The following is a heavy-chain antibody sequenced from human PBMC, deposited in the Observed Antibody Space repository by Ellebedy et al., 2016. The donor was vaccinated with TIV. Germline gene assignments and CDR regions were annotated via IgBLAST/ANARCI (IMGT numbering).Heavy chain of an antibody. CDR3: ARVVATITNGIYYFDY. V-gene: IGHV3-66*01. Sequence: GESLKISCAASGFTVSSNYMTWVRQAPGMGLEWVSVIYSGGSTYYADSVKGRFTISRDNSKNTLYLQMNTLRAEETAVYYCARVVATITNGIYYFDYWGQGTLVTVSS. CDR1: GFTVSSNY. D-gene: IGHD5-12*01. CDR2: IYSGGST. J-gene: IGHJ4*02.